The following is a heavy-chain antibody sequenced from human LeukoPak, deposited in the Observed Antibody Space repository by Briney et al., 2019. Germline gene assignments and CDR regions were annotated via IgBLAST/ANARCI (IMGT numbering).Heavy chain of an antibody. Sequence: SETLSLTCTVSGDSISTTIYYWGWIRQPPGRGLECIGSIYYSGSTYYNPSLRSRATILVDTSRNQFSLKLSSVTAADTAVYYCARIYPIIGYCSSTSCPASFDIWGQGTMVTVSS. CDR1: GDSISTTIYY. J-gene: IGHJ3*02. D-gene: IGHD2-2*01. CDR2: IYYSGST. CDR3: ARIYPIIGYCSSTSCPASFDI. V-gene: IGHV4-39*07.